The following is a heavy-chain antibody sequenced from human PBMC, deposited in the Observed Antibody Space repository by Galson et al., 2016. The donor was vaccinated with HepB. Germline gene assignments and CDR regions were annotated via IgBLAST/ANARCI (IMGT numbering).Heavy chain of an antibody. CDR2: ISQNDIST. J-gene: IGHJ6*03. CDR1: GLTLDAYD. CDR3: ARVSPTSFYHYYMDV. Sequence: SLRLSCAASGLTLDAYDISWVRQAPGRGLQWVSAISQNDISTHYAAPVEGRFTISRQKSKNVVVLQMKRLKVEDTAVYYCARVSPTSFYHYYMDVWGKGTTVTVSS. D-gene: IGHD2/OR15-2a*01. V-gene: IGHV3-23*01.